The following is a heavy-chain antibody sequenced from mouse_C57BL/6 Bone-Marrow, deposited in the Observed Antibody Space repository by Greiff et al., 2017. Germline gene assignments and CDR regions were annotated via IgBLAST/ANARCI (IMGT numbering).Heavy chain of an antibody. CDR3: ARSRGYYGSSPWFAY. D-gene: IGHD1-1*01. Sequence: QVQLQQPGAELVKPGASVKLSCKASGYTFTSYWMHWVKQRPGRGLEWIGRIDPNSGGTKYNEKFKSKATLTVDKPSSTAYMQLSSLTSEESAVYYCARSRGYYGSSPWFAYWGQGTLVTVSA. V-gene: IGHV1-72*01. CDR1: GYTFTSYW. J-gene: IGHJ3*01. CDR2: IDPNSGGT.